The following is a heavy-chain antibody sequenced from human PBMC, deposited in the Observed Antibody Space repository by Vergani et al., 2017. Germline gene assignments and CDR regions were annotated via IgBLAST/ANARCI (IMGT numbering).Heavy chain of an antibody. CDR3: TKRGDYGDYSGS. Sequence: QVQLVESGGGVVQPGGSLRLSCATSGFTFRTNGFHWVRQAPGKGPEWVAFLRSEGNEYYADSVKGRFTISRDNSKNTLYLQMSSLRTEDTAVYYCTKRGDYGDYSGSWGQGTLVTVSS. CDR1: GFTFRTNG. V-gene: IGHV3-30*02. D-gene: IGHD3-16*01. J-gene: IGHJ4*02. CDR2: LRSEGNE.